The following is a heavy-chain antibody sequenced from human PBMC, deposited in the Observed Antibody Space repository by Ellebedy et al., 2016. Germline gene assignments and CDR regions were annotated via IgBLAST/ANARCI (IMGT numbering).Heavy chain of an antibody. J-gene: IGHJ5*02. D-gene: IGHD6-6*01. CDR3: ARGRSIAARLNWFNP. Sequence: ASVKVSCXASGYTFTSYGISWVRQAPGQGLEWMGWISAYNGNTNYAQKLQGRVTMTTDTSTSTAYMELRSLRSDDTAVYYCARGRSIAARLNWFNPWGQGTLVTVSS. V-gene: IGHV1-18*01. CDR2: ISAYNGNT. CDR1: GYTFTSYG.